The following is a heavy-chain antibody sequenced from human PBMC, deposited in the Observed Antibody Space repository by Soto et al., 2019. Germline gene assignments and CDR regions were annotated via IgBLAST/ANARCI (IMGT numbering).Heavy chain of an antibody. J-gene: IGHJ5*02. CDR1: GFTFSSYA. CDR2: ISGSGGST. D-gene: IGHD3-9*01. Sequence: PGGSLRLSCAASGFTFSSYAMSWVRQAPGKGLEWVSAISGSGGSTYYADSVKGRFTISRDNSKNTLYLQMNSLRAEDTAVYYCAKDSTVLRYFDWLHGPWGQGNLVTVSS. V-gene: IGHV3-23*01. CDR3: AKDSTVLRYFDWLHGP.